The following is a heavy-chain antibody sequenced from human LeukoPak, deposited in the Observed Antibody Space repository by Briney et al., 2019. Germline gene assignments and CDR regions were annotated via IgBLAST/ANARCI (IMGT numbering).Heavy chain of an antibody. CDR2: IYTSGST. J-gene: IGHJ4*02. CDR3: AREGGGYCGGDCYSYYFDY. V-gene: IGHV4-61*02. Sequence: SQTLSLTCTVSGGSISSGSYYGSWIRQPAGKGLEWIGRIYTSGSTNYNPSLKSRVTILVDTPNNQFSLKLSSVTAADTGVYYCAREGGGYCGGDCYSYYFDYWGQGTLVTVSS. CDR1: GGSISSGSYY. D-gene: IGHD2-21*02.